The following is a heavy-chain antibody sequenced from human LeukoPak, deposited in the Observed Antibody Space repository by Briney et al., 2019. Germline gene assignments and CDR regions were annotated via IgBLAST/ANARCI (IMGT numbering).Heavy chain of an antibody. D-gene: IGHD3-22*01. J-gene: IGHJ4*02. CDR2: IYYSGSA. CDR1: GGSISSYY. CDR3: ARDISLYYYDSSGYYYDY. Sequence: SETLSLTCTVSGGSISSYYWSWIRQPPGKGLEWIGYIYYSGSANYHPSLKSRVTISVDTSKNRFSLRLSSVTAADTAVYYCARDISLYYYDSSGYYYDYWGQGTLVTVSS. V-gene: IGHV4-59*12.